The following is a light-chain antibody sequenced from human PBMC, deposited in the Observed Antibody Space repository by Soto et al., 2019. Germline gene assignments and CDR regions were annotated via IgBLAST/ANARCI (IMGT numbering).Light chain of an antibody. V-gene: IGKV1-16*01. CDR2: SAS. Sequence: DVQMTQSPSSLSASVGDRVTITCRASQGISNYLAWYQQKPGKAPSLLIYSASTLQDGVPSRFSGNGSETEFTLTISSLQSEDIATYYCQQYNNSPLTFGGGTKVEIK. CDR3: QQYNNSPLT. CDR1: QGISNY. J-gene: IGKJ4*01.